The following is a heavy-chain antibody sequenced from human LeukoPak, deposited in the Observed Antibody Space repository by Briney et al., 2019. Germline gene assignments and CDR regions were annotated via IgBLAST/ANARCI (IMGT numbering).Heavy chain of an antibody. CDR3: AREYTGDYYYYGMDV. J-gene: IGHJ6*02. CDR2: ISAYNGNT. V-gene: IGHV1-18*01. Sequence: SVKVSCKASGYTFTSYGISWVRQAPGQGLEWMGWISAYNGNTNYAQKLQGRVTMTTDTSTSTAYMELRSLRSDDTAVYYCAREYTGDYYYYGMDVWGQGTTVTVSS. CDR1: GYTFTSYG. D-gene: IGHD2-2*02.